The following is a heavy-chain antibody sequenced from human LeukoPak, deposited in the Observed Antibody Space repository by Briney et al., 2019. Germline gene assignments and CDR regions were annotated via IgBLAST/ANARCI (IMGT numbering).Heavy chain of an antibody. J-gene: IGHJ2*01. CDR1: GFTFSSFP. CDR3: ARSLIPGRWYFDL. CDR2: ISTDGSYK. V-gene: IGHV3-30*04. Sequence: PGGSLRLSCAVSGFTFSSFPFHWVRQAPGKGLEWVAAISTDGSYKYHGDSVKGRFTIPRDNPMNTLYLQMNGLRPDDTGVYYCARSLIPGRWYFDLWGRGTLVTVSS. D-gene: IGHD3-16*01.